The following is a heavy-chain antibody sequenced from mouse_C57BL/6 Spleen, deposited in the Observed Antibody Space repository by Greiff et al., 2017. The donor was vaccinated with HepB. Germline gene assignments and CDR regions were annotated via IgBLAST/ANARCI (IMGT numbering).Heavy chain of an antibody. J-gene: IGHJ4*01. CDR3: TRVYYYGSSYGAMDY. CDR2: ISSGGDYT. D-gene: IGHD1-1*01. Sequence: EVHLVESGEGLVKPGGSLKLSCAASGFTFSSYAMSWVRQTPEKRLEWVAYISSGGDYTYYADTVKGRFTISRDNARNTLYLQMSSLKSEDTAMYYCTRVYYYGSSYGAMDYWGQGTSVTVSS. V-gene: IGHV5-9-1*02. CDR1: GFTFSSYA.